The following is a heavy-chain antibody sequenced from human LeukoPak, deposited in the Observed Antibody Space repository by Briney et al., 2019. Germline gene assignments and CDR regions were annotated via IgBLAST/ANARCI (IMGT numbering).Heavy chain of an antibody. D-gene: IGHD3-10*01. CDR2: LSGSGGGT. J-gene: IGHJ4*02. CDR1: GITLSNYG. CDR3: AKRGVVIRVFLVGFHKEAYYFDS. Sequence: WGSLRLSCAVSGITLSNYGMSWVRQAPGKGLEWVAGLSGSGGGTNYADSVQGRFTISRDNPKNTLYLQMNSLRAEDTAVYFCAKRGVVIRVFLVGFHKEAYYFDSWGQGALVTVSS. V-gene: IGHV3-23*01.